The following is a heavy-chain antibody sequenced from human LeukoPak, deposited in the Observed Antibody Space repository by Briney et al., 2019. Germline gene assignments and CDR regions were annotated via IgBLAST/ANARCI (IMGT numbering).Heavy chain of an antibody. CDR3: AVMGCSSTSCSYYYYYMDV. CDR2: INHSGST. D-gene: IGHD2-2*01. CDR1: GGSFSGYY. Sequence: SETLSLTCAVYGGSFSGYYWSWIRQPPGKGLEWIGEINHSGSTNYNPSLKSRVTISVDTSKNQFSLKLSSVTAADTAVYYCAVMGCSSTSCSYYYYYMDVWGKGTTVTVSS. J-gene: IGHJ6*03. V-gene: IGHV4-34*01.